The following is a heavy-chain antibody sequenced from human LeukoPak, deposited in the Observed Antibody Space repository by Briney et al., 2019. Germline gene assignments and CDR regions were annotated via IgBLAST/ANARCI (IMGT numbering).Heavy chain of an antibody. CDR2: ISAYNGNT. D-gene: IGHD3-22*01. CDR1: GGTFSSYA. CDR3: ARDYYDSSGYAEYFQH. J-gene: IGHJ1*01. Sequence: ASVKVSCKASGGTFSSYAISWVRQAPGQGLEWMGWISAYNGNTNYAQKLQGRVTMTTDTSTSTAYVELRSLRSDDTAVYYCARDYYDSSGYAEYFQHWGQGTLVTVSS. V-gene: IGHV1-18*01.